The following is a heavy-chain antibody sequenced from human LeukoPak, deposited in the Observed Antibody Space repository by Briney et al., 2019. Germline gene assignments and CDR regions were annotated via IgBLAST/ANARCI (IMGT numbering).Heavy chain of an antibody. D-gene: IGHD5-24*01. V-gene: IGHV3-23*01. CDR1: GFTFSSYA. J-gene: IGHJ4*02. CDR2: ISGSGTNT. CDR3: AREMATNRRFFDY. Sequence: GGSLRLSCAASGFTFSSYAMSWARQPPGRGLEWVSAISGSGTNTYYADYVKGRFTISRDNSKNSLYLQMNSLRSEDTAVYYCAREMATNRRFFDYWGQGTLVTVSS.